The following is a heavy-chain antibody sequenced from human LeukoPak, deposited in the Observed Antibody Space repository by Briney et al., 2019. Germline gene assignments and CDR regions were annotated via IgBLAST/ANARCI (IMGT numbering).Heavy chain of an antibody. CDR3: AKQNCSSTSCYIWGDYFDYYMDV. D-gene: IGHD2-2*02. J-gene: IGHJ6*03. CDR2: ISGSGGST. CDR1: GFTFSSYA. V-gene: IGHV3-23*01. Sequence: HPGGSLRLSCAASGFTFSSYAMSWVRQAPGKGLEWVSAISGSGGSTYYADSVKGRFTISKDNSKNTLYLQMNSMSAEDTAVYYCAKQNCSSTSCYIWGDYFDYYMDVWGKGTTVTVSS.